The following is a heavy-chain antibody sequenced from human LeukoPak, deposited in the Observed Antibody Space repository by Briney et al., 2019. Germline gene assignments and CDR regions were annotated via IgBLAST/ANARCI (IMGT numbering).Heavy chain of an antibody. Sequence: ASVKVSCKAAGYAFTSYYMHWVRQAPGQGLEWMGLINPTGGSTGYAQKFQGRFTMTRDMATSTDYMELSSLRAEDTAIYYCARDSSVGDNAWLFDHWGQGTLVTVSS. CDR3: ARDSSVGDNAWLFDH. J-gene: IGHJ5*02. CDR1: GYAFTSYY. V-gene: IGHV1-46*01. D-gene: IGHD3-16*01. CDR2: INPTGGST.